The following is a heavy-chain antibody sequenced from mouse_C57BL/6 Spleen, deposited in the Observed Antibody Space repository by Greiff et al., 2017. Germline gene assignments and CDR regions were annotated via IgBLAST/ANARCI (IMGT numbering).Heavy chain of an antibody. V-gene: IGHV1-82*01. CDR1: GYAFSSSW. CDR3: ARVLITTVVASYYFDY. D-gene: IGHD1-1*01. Sequence: QVQLQQSGPELVKPGASVKISCKASGYAFSSSWMNWVKQRPGKGLEWIGRFYPGDGDTNYNGKFKGKATLTADKSSSTAYMQLSSLTSEDSAVYFCARVLITTVVASYYFDYWGQGTTLTVSS. CDR2: FYPGDGDT. J-gene: IGHJ2*01.